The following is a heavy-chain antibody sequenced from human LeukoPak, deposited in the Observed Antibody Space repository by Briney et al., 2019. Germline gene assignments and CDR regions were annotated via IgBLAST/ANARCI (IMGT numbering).Heavy chain of an antibody. J-gene: IGHJ4*02. CDR2: IYTSGST. V-gene: IGHV4-61*02. CDR1: GGSISSGSYY. Sequence: SETLSLTCTVSGGSISSGSYYWSWIRQPAGKGLEWIGRIYTSGSTNYNPSLKSRATISVDTSKNQFSLKLSSVTAADTAVYYCARRWPVSFGELCPDYWGQGTLVTVSS. D-gene: IGHD3-10*01. CDR3: ARRWPVSFGELCPDY.